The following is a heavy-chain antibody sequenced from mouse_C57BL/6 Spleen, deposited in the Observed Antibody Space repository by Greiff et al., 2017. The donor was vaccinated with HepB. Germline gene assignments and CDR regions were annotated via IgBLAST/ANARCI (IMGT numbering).Heavy chain of an antibody. V-gene: IGHV1-72*01. J-gene: IGHJ4*01. CDR3: AREEYDYEKAYYYAMDY. D-gene: IGHD2-4*01. CDR2: IYPNSGGT. CDR1: GYTFTSYW. Sequence: QVQLQQPGAELVKPGASVKLSCKASGYTFTSYWMHWVKQRPGRGLEWIGRIYPNSGGTKYNEKFKSKATLTVDKPSSTAYMQLSSLPSEDSAVYYCAREEYDYEKAYYYAMDYWGQGTSVTVSS.